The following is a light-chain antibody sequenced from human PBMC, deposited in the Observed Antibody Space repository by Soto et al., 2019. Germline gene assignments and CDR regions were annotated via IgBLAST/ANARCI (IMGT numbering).Light chain of an antibody. V-gene: IGKV1-39*01. CDR2: AAS. Sequence: GDRVTITCRASLTTSIYLNWYQHKPGKAPRLLIYAASSLQSGVASRFSGSGSGTDFTLTISSLQAEDFATYYCPQSYSAPPTFGQGTKVE. CDR3: PQSYSAPPT. CDR1: LTTSIY. J-gene: IGKJ1*01.